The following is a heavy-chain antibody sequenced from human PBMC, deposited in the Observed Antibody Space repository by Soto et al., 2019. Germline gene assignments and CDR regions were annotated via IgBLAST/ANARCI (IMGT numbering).Heavy chain of an antibody. CDR3: ASTGVVQAAGNEY. D-gene: IGHD2-2*01. V-gene: IGHV3-66*01. CDR2: IYSGGST. Sequence: HPGGSLRLSCAASGFTVSSNYMSWVRQAPGKGLEWVSVIYSGGSTYYADSVKGRFTISRDNSKNTLYLQMNSLRAEDTAVYYCASTGVVQAAGNEYWGQGTLVNVSS. J-gene: IGHJ4*01. CDR1: GFTVSSNY.